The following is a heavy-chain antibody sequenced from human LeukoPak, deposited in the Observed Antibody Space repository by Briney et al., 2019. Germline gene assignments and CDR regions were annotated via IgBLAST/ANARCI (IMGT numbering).Heavy chain of an antibody. CDR1: GGSITITSYY. J-gene: IGHJ4*02. Sequence: PSETLSLTCTVSGGSITITSYYWSWIRQPPGKGLEWIGYIYYSGSTNYNPSLKSRVTISVDTSKNQFSLKLSSVTAADTAVYYCAAKDNYYDYWGQGTLVTVSS. CDR3: AAKDNYYDY. CDR2: IYYSGST. V-gene: IGHV4-61*05.